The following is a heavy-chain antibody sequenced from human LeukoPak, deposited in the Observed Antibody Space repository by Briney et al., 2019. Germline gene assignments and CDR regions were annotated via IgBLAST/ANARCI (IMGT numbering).Heavy chain of an antibody. CDR3: ARDSLYYGSGSYLGFDP. CDR1: GYTFTRYG. CDR2: ISGYNGNT. D-gene: IGHD3-10*01. Sequence: ASVKVSCKASGYTFTRYGISWVRQAPGQGLEWMGWISGYNGNTNYAERLQGRVTMTTDTSTSTVYMELRSLRSDDTAVYYCARDSLYYGSGSYLGFDPWGQGTLVTVSS. J-gene: IGHJ5*02. V-gene: IGHV1-18*01.